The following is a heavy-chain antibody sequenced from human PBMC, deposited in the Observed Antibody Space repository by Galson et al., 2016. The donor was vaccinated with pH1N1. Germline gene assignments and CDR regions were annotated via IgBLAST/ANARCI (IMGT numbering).Heavy chain of an antibody. D-gene: IGHD4-17*01. J-gene: IGHJ3*02. CDR1: DFTLDYG. V-gene: IGHV3-23*01. CDR2: ISGSGSVT. CDR3: AKGGYGDYGLDVFDI. Sequence: SLRLSCAASDFTLDYGMNWVRQAPGKGVDWISSISGSGSVTRYADSVQGRFTISKDTSKNTVYLQMHSLRAEDTGLYYCAKGGYGDYGLDVFDIWGQGIMVTVSS.